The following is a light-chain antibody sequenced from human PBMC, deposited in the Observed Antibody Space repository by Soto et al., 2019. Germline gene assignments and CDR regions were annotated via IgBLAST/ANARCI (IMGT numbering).Light chain of an antibody. V-gene: IGLV2-8*01. CDR2: EVS. Sequence: QSVVTQPPSASGSPGQPVTTSCTGPSSDVGGYNYVSWFQQHPGKAPKLIIYEVSKRPSGVPDRFSGSKSGNTASLTVSGLQAEDEDDYYCSSYAGSNNYVFGTGTKVPVL. CDR3: SSYAGSNNYV. CDR1: SSDVGGYNY. J-gene: IGLJ1*01.